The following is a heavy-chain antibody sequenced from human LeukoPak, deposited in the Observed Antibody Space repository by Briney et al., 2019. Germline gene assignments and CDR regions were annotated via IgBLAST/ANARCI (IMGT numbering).Heavy chain of an antibody. CDR1: GFTFSSYS. Sequence: PGGSLRLSCAASGFTFSSYSMNWVRQAPGKGLEWVSYISSSSSTIYYADSVKGRFTISRANAKNSLYLQMNSLRAEDTAVYYCARDLVARYDSSGTYAFDIWGQGTMVTVSS. J-gene: IGHJ3*02. D-gene: IGHD3-22*01. V-gene: IGHV3-48*04. CDR2: ISSSSSTI. CDR3: ARDLVARYDSSGTYAFDI.